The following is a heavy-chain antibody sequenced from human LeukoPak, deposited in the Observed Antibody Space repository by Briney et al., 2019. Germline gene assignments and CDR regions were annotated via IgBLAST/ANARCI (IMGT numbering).Heavy chain of an antibody. CDR1: GFTSYDYA. Sequence: GGSLRLSSAASGFTSYDYAMHSGRHAPGEGLERGSGICWNMGSIASADSVKGRFTISKDNAKNSLCLQMNSLRAEDTALYYCAKGKRWKWDYYGSGSYYGGDPQTPHFHDAFDIWGQGTMVTVSS. D-gene: IGHD3-10*01. CDR2: ICWNMGSI. CDR3: AKGKRWKWDYYGSGSYYGGDPQTPHFHDAFDI. V-gene: IGHV3-9*02. J-gene: IGHJ3*02.